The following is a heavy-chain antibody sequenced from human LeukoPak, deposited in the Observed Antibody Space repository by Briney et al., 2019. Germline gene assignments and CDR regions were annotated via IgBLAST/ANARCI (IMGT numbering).Heavy chain of an antibody. V-gene: IGHV4-4*07. CDR3: ARGLRSLFDY. J-gene: IGHJ4*02. D-gene: IGHD4-17*01. CDR1: GGFIRNYQ. Sequence: SETLSPHRPVPGGFIRNYQRSWIRQPAGKGLEWIGRIYTSGSTNYNPSLKSRVTMSVDTSKSQFSLKLSSVTAADTAVYYCARGLRSLFDYWGQGTLVTVSS. CDR2: IYTSGST.